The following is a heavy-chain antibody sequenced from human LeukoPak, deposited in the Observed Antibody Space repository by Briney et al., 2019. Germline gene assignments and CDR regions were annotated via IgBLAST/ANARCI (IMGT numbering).Heavy chain of an antibody. CDR3: ARGSSWSFDY. CDR1: GFTFSSYR. CDR2: IKPDGSEK. D-gene: IGHD2-15*01. Sequence: PGGSLRLSCAASGFTFSSYRMTWVRQAPGKGLEWVASIKPDGSEKYYVASVKGRFTISRDNAKNSLYLQMNSLRAEDTAVYYCARGSSWSFDYWGQGTLVTVSS. J-gene: IGHJ4*02. V-gene: IGHV3-7*01.